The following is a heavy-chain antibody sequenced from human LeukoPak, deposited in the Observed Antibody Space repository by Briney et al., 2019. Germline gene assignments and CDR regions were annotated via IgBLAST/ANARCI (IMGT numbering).Heavy chain of an antibody. V-gene: IGHV4-4*07. CDR2: ISSSGGT. Sequence: SETLSLTCSVSGGSISTYYWNWMRQPAGKGLDWIGRISSSGGTNYNPSLKSRVSMSIDTSKNQFSLKLSSVTAADTAVYYCAREVRIYCSSTSCYIWFDPWGQGTLVTVSS. D-gene: IGHD2-2*02. CDR3: AREVRIYCSSTSCYIWFDP. CDR1: GGSISTYY. J-gene: IGHJ5*02.